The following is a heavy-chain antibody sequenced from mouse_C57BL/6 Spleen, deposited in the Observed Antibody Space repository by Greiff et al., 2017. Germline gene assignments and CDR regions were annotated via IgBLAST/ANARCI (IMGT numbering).Heavy chain of an antibody. CDR2: IDPSDSYT. D-gene: IGHD2-1*01. CDR1: GYTFTSYW. CDR3: ARSGYGNYGYFDV. V-gene: IGHV1-69*01. J-gene: IGHJ1*03. Sequence: QVQLQQPGAELVMPGASVKLSCKASGYTFTSYWMHWVKQRPGQGLEWIGEIDPSDSYTNYNQKFKGKSTLTVDKSSSTASMQLSSLTSEDSAVYYCARSGYGNYGYFDVWGTGTTVTVSS.